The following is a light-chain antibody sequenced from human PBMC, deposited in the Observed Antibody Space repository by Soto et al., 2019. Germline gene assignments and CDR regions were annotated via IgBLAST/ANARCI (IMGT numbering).Light chain of an antibody. J-gene: IGLJ1*01. CDR1: SSDVGAFNY. CDR3: CSYAGSSNV. Sequence: QSVLTQPASVSGSPGQSITISCTGTSSDVGAFNYVSWYLQYPGKAPKLMIYEVGNRPSGVSNRFSGSKSGNTASLTISGLQAEDEADYYCCSYAGSSNVFGTGTKLTVL. CDR2: EVG. V-gene: IGLV2-14*01.